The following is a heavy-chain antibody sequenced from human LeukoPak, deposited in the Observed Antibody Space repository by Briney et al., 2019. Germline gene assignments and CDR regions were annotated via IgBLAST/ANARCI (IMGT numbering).Heavy chain of an antibody. CDR1: GFTFSSYA. D-gene: IGHD3-22*01. CDR3: AKDMHYYDSSGYMGD. J-gene: IGHJ4*02. Sequence: GGTLRLSCAASGFTFSSYAMSWVRQAPGKGLEWVSAVGGSGGSTYYADSVKGRFTISRDNSKNTLYLQMNSLRAEDTAVYYCAKDMHYYDSSGYMGDWGQGTLVTVSS. CDR2: VGGSGGST. V-gene: IGHV3-23*01.